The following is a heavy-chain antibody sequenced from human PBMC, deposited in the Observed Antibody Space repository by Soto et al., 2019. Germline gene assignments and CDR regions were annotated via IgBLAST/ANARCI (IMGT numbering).Heavy chain of an antibody. J-gene: IGHJ4*02. CDR1: GFTFTSSA. V-gene: IGHV1-58*01. CDR3: AAEPKDYYDSSGYYSSDY. CDR2: IVVGSGNT. Sequence: QMPLVQSGPEVKKPGTSVKVSCKASGFTFTSSAVQWVRQARGQRLEWIGWIVVGSGNTNYAQKFQERVTITRDMSTSTAYMELSSLRSEDTAVYYCAAEPKDYYDSSGYYSSDYWGQGTLVTVSS. D-gene: IGHD3-22*01.